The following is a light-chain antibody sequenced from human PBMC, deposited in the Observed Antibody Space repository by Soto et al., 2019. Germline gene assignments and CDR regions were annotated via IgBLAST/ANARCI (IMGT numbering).Light chain of an antibody. J-gene: IGLJ1*01. CDR3: SSYTNINTRACV. Sequence: QSALTQPASVSGSPGQSITISCTGTSGDIGSYNRVSWYQQHPGKAPKLLIYEVTDRPSGVSNRFSGSKSGNTASLTISGLRAEDEAEYYCSSYTNINTRACVFGTGTKLTVL. CDR2: EVT. V-gene: IGLV2-14*01. CDR1: SGDIGSYNR.